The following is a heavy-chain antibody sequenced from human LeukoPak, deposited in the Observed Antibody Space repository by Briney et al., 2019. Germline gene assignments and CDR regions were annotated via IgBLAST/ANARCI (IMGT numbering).Heavy chain of an antibody. CDR3: ARDTYCSSTSCLEGEAFDI. D-gene: IGHD2-2*01. CDR1: GYTFSSYS. Sequence: PGGSLRLSCAASGYTFSSYSMNWVREAPGKGLEWVSSISSSSSYIYYADSVKGRFTISRDNAKNSLYLQMNSLRAEDTAVYYCARDTYCSSTSCLEGEAFDIWGQGTMVTVSS. J-gene: IGHJ3*02. V-gene: IGHV3-21*06. CDR2: ISSSSSYI.